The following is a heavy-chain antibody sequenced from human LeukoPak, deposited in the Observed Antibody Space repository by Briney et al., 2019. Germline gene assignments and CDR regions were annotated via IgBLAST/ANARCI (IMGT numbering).Heavy chain of an antibody. V-gene: IGHV3-20*04. J-gene: IGHJ4*02. Sequence: GGSLRLSCAASGFTFGDYGMSWVRQAPGKGLEWVSGMNWNGGSTGYADSVKGRFTISRDNAKNSLYLQMNSLRAEDTALYYCARVLRFRGFDYWGEGTLVTVSS. D-gene: IGHD3-10*01. CDR1: GFTFGDYG. CDR3: ARVLRFRGFDY. CDR2: MNWNGGST.